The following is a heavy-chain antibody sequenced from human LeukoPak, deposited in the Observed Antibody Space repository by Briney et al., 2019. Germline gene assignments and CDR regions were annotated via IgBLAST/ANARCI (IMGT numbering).Heavy chain of an antibody. CDR2: INAGNGNT. CDR3: ASSSAYGGNSFDY. CDR1: GYTFTSYA. J-gene: IGHJ4*02. Sequence: ASVKVSCKASGYTFTSYAMHWVRQAPGQRLEWMGWINAGNGNTKYSQEFQGRVTITRDTSASTAYMELSSLRSEDMAVYYCASSSAYGGNSFDYWGQGTLVTVSS. V-gene: IGHV1-3*03. D-gene: IGHD4-23*01.